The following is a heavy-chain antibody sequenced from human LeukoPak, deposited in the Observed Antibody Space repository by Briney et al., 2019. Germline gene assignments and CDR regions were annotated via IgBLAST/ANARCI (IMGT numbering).Heavy chain of an antibody. D-gene: IGHD4-11*01. V-gene: IGHV3-11*01. CDR3: ATHPYSNSQRPNWFDP. CDR1: GFTFSDYY. CDR2: ISSSGSTI. J-gene: IGHJ5*02. Sequence: GGSLRLSCAASGFTFSDYYMSWIRQAPGKGLEWVSYISSSGSTIYYADSVKGRFTISRDNAKNSLYLQMNSLRAEDTAVYYCATHPYSNSQRPNWFDPWGQGTLVTVSS.